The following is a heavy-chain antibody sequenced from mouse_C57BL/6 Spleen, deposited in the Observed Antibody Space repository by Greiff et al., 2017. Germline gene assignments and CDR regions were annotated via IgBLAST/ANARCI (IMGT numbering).Heavy chain of an antibody. Sequence: QVQLQQPGAELVKPGASVKLSCKASGYTFTSYWMHWVKQRPGQGLEWIGMIHPNSGSTNYNEKFKSKATLTVDKSASTAYMQLSSLTSEDSAVYYCARGTTGGYFDYWGQGTTLTGSS. D-gene: IGHD1-1*01. CDR1: GYTFTSYW. CDR3: ARGTTGGYFDY. V-gene: IGHV1-64*01. CDR2: IHPNSGST. J-gene: IGHJ2*01.